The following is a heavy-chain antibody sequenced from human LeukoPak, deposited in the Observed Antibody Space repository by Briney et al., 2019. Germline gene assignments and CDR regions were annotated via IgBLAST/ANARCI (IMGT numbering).Heavy chain of an antibody. D-gene: IGHD2-2*01. CDR1: GGTFSSHV. CDR2: IIPIFGTA. CDR3: ARVNGYCSSISCFLDY. V-gene: IGHV1-69*06. J-gene: IGHJ4*02. Sequence: VASVKVSCKTSGGTFSSHVISWVRQAPGQGLEWMGGIIPIFGTANYAQKSQGRVTITADKFTNKVYMELSSLRSDDTAIYFCARVNGYCSSISCFLDYWGQGTLVTVSS.